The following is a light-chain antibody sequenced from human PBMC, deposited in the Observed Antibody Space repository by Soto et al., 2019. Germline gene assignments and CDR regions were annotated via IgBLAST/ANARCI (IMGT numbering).Light chain of an antibody. CDR1: QSVSSNY. Sequence: EIVLAQSPGTLSLSPGERDTLSCRASQSVSSNYLAWYQKKPGQAPRLVIYGASNRATGIPDRFSGSGSGTDFTLTISRLEPEDFAVYYCQQYGDSSYTFGQGTKLEIK. J-gene: IGKJ2*01. V-gene: IGKV3-20*01. CDR3: QQYGDSSYT. CDR2: GAS.